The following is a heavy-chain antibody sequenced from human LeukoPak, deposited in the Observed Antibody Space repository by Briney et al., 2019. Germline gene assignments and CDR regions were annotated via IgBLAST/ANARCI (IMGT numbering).Heavy chain of an antibody. Sequence: PGGSLRLSCAASGFTFSSYGMHWVRQAPGKGLEWVAVIWYDGSNKYYADSVKGRFTISRDSSKNTLYLRMNSLRAEDTAVYYCAREDTGTTGITGAFDIWGQGTMVTVSS. CDR1: GFTFSSYG. D-gene: IGHD1-1*01. J-gene: IGHJ3*02. CDR2: IWYDGSNK. CDR3: AREDTGTTGITGAFDI. V-gene: IGHV3-33*01.